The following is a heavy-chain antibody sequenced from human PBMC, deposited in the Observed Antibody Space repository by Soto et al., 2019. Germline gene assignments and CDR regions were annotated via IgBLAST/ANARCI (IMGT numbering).Heavy chain of an antibody. CDR3: AKDRNTIFGVVIRRGWFDP. V-gene: IGHV3-23*01. CDR1: GFTFSSYA. J-gene: IGHJ5*02. Sequence: GSLRLSCAASGFTFSSYAMSWVRQSPGRGLEWVSAISGSGGSTYYADSVKGRFTIYRANTKNTLYLQMNSLRAEDTAVYYCAKDRNTIFGVVIRRGWFDPWGQGTLVTVSS. CDR2: ISGSGGST. D-gene: IGHD3-3*01.